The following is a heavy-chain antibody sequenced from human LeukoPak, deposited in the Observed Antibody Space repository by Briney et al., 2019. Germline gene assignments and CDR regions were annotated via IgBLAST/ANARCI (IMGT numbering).Heavy chain of an antibody. Sequence: GGSLRLSCAASGFTFSTYEMNWVRQAPGKGLEWVSYISSSGSTIYYADSVKGRFTISRDNAKNSLYLQMNSLRAEDTAVYYCTRKRWLHTAFDIWGQGTMVTVSS. CDR3: TRKRWLHTAFDI. CDR2: ISSSGSTI. CDR1: GFTFSTYE. J-gene: IGHJ3*02. V-gene: IGHV3-48*03. D-gene: IGHD5-24*01.